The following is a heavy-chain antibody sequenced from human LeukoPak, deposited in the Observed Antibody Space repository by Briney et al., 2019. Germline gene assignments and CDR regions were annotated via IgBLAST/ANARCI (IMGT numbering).Heavy chain of an antibody. J-gene: IGHJ5*02. D-gene: IGHD6-19*01. CDR2: IYHSGST. Sequence: ASETLSLTCAVSGGSISSSNWWSWVRQPPGKGLEWIGEIYHSGSTNYNPSLKSRVTISVDKSKNQFSLKLNSVTAADTAVYYCARDLYSSGWYGWFDPWGQGTLVTVSS. V-gene: IGHV4-4*02. CDR3: ARDLYSSGWYGWFDP. CDR1: GGSISSSNW.